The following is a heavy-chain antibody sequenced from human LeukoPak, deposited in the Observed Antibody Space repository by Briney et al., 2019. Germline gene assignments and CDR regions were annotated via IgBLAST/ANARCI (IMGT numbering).Heavy chain of an antibody. J-gene: IGHJ5*02. CDR2: INPSGGST. CDR1: GYTFTSYY. V-gene: IGHV1-46*01. Sequence: ASVKVSCKASGYTFTSYYMHWVRQAPGQGLEWMGIINPSGGSTSYAQKFQGRVTMTRDMSTSTVYMELSSLRSDDTAVYYCARDRFDYYDSSGYEFDPWGQGTLVTVSS. CDR3: ARDRFDYYDSSGYEFDP. D-gene: IGHD3-22*01.